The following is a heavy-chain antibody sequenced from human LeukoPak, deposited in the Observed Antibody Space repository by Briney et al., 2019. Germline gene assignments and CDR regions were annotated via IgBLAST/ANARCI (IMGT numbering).Heavy chain of an antibody. CDR2: IYTSGST. V-gene: IGHV4-4*09. CDR1: GGSMSSFY. CDR3: SRSGPYYYMDV. Sequence: TETLSLTCTVSGGSMSSFYWSWIRQPPGKGLEWIGDIYTSGSTNYNPSFRSRVTISVDTSEKKFSLKLTSVTAADTAVYYCSRSGPYYYMDVWGKGTTVTVSS. J-gene: IGHJ6*03.